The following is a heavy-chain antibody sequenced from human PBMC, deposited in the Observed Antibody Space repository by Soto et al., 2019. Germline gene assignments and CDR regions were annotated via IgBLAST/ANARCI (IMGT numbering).Heavy chain of an antibody. D-gene: IGHD6-13*01. J-gene: IGHJ1*01. V-gene: IGHV3-23*01. CDR3: ATGYSSSWYYFQH. CDR2: ISGSGGST. Sequence: LRLSCAASGFTFSSYAMSWVRQAPGKGLEWVSAISGSGGSTYYADSVKGRFTISRDNSKNTLYLQMNSLRAEDTAVYYCATGYSSSWYYFQHWGQGTLVTVSS. CDR1: GFTFSSYA.